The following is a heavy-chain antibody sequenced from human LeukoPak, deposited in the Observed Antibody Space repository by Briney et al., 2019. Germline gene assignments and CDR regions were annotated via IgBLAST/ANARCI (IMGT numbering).Heavy chain of an antibody. CDR1: GVSFSGYY. J-gene: IGHJ3*02. CDR2: INHSGST. D-gene: IGHD2-21*02. CDR3: ARGNLLAYCGGDCYSGAFDI. V-gene: IGHV4-34*01. Sequence: SETLSLTCAVYGVSFSGYYWSWIRQPPGKGLEWIGEINHSGSTNYNPSLKSRVTISVDTSKNQFSLKLSSVTAADTAVYYCARGNLLAYCGGDCYSGAFDIWGQGTMVTVSS.